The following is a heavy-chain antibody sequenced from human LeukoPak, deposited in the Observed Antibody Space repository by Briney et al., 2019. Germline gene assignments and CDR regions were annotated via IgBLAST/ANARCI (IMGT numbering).Heavy chain of an antibody. CDR3: ASWYSSSWVMDAFDI. V-gene: IGHV1-18*01. CDR1: GYTFTSYG. D-gene: IGHD6-13*01. J-gene: IGHJ3*02. Sequence: GASVKVSCKASGYTFTSYGISWVRQAPGQGLEWMGWISAYNGNTNYAQKLQGRVTMTTDTSTSTAYMELMSLRSDDTAVYYCASWYSSSWVMDAFDIWGQGTMVTVSS. CDR2: ISAYNGNT.